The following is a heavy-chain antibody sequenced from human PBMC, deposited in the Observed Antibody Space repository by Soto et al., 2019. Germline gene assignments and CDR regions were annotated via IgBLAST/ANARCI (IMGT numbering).Heavy chain of an antibody. CDR2: INPNSGGT. Sequence: ASVKVSCKASGYTFIGFYMHWVRHAPGQGLEWMGWINPNSGGTKSAEKFQGRVTMTRDTSISTAYMELSRLTSDDTAVYYCASAAVTGTAGLDFWGQGTQVTVSS. J-gene: IGHJ4*02. CDR3: ASAAVTGTAGLDF. D-gene: IGHD6-19*01. V-gene: IGHV1-2*02. CDR1: GYTFIGFY.